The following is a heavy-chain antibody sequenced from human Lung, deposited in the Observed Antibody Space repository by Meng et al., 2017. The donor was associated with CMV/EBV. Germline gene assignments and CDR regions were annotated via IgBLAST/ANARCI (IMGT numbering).Heavy chain of an antibody. CDR3: ASKMYYDFWSAYRGTEGVDPFNI. V-gene: IGHV1-2*02. D-gene: IGHD3-3*01. CDR2: ISPNNGAT. J-gene: IGHJ3*02. CDR1: VYTFTDYR. Sequence: SVXVSXLPSVYTFTDYRMHWVRQAPGQGLEWMGWISPNNGATNYAQKFQGRVTMTRDTSINTAYMELNRLTYDDTAVYYCASKMYYDFWSAYRGTEGVDPFNIWGQGTXVTVSS.